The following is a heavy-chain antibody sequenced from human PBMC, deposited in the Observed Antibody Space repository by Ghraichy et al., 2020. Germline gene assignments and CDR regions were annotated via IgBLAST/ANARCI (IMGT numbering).Heavy chain of an antibody. D-gene: IGHD3-22*01. CDR1: AFTFSNAW. CDR3: TTDASLGQSFQGSNGYISAY. V-gene: IGHV3-15*01. CDR2: LKANRDGGTT. J-gene: IGHJ4*02. Sequence: GGSLRLSCAASAFTFSNAWMNWVRQAPGKGLEWVGRLKANRDGGTTDYAAPVKGRFTISRDDSRNTLFLQMNSLKTEDTAVYYCTTDASLGQSFQGSNGYISAYWGLGTLVTVSS.